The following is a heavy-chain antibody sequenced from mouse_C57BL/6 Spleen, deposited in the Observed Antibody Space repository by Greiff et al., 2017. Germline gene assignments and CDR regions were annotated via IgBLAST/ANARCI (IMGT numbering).Heavy chain of an antibody. V-gene: IGHV1-19*01. CDR1: GYTFTDYY. CDR2: INPYNGGT. D-gene: IGHD1-1*01. Sequence: EVQLQQSGPVLVKPGASVKMSCKASGYTFTDYYMNWVKQSHGKSLEWIGVINPYNGGTSYNQKFKGKATLTVDKSSSTAYMELNSLTSEDSAVYYCARGPTTVVATDYAMDYWGQGTSVTVSS. J-gene: IGHJ4*01. CDR3: ARGPTTVVATDYAMDY.